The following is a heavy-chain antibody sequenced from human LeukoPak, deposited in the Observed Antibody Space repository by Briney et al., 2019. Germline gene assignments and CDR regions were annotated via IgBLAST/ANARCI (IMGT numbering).Heavy chain of an antibody. CDR3: AKNYCRGGNCPLPFFDS. Sequence: GGSLRLSCAASGFTVSGHAMSWVRQAPGKGLEWVSGIIDVGDTYYADSVKGRFTISRDSSKNTVYLQMNSLRAEDTATYYCAKNYCRGGNCPLPFFDSWGQGTLVTVSS. CDR2: IIDVGDT. V-gene: IGHV3-23*01. CDR1: GFTVSGHA. J-gene: IGHJ4*02. D-gene: IGHD2-15*01.